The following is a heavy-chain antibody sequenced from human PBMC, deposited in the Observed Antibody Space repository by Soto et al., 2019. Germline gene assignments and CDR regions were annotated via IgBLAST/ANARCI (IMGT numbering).Heavy chain of an antibody. CDR3: AKNRHWNYGAPREFDS. Sequence: EVQLLESGGGLVQPGGSLRLSCAASGFTFGNYAMNWVRQAPGKGLQWVSGISNSGGSTYYADSVKGRFTISRDNSNNTLYLQLNSVRAEDTALYYCAKNRHWNYGAPREFDSWSQGTLVTVSS. D-gene: IGHD1-7*01. CDR2: ISNSGGST. V-gene: IGHV3-23*01. J-gene: IGHJ4*02. CDR1: GFTFGNYA.